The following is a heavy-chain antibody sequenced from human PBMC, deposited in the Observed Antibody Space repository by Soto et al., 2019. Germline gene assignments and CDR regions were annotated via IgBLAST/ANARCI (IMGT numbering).Heavy chain of an antibody. V-gene: IGHV4-39*01. CDR3: ARQGEEVPAAILYYDYIWGSYRRPNWFDP. D-gene: IGHD3-16*02. CDR1: GGSISSSSYY. CDR2: IYYSGST. Sequence: PSETLSLTCTVSGGSISSSSYYWGWIRQPPGKGLEWIGSIYYSGSTYYNPSLKSRVTISVDTSKNQFSLKLSSVTAADTAVYYCARQGEEVPAAILYYDYIWGSYRRPNWFDPWGQGTLVTVSS. J-gene: IGHJ5*02.